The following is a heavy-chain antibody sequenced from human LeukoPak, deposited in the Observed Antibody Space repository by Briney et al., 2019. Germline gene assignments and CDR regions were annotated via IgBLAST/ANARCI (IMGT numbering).Heavy chain of an antibody. J-gene: IGHJ4*02. CDR2: IIPILGTA. V-gene: IGHV1-69*13. CDR1: GGTFSNFA. Sequence: SVKVSCKASGGTFSNFAISWVRQAPGQGLEWMGGIIPILGTASYAQKFQGRVTIIADESTSTGYMELSSLRSEDTAMYYCARVVSSFSYYFDQWGQGTLVTVSS. D-gene: IGHD2/OR15-2a*01. CDR3: ARVVSSFSYYFDQ.